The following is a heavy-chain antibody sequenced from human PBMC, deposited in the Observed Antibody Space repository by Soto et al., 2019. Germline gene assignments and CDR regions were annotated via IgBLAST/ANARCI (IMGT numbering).Heavy chain of an antibody. CDR3: AREQWLTSYYYYGMDV. Sequence: QVQPVQSGAEVKKPGSSVKVSCKASGGTFSSYAISWVRQAPGQGLEWMGGIIPIFGTANYAQKFQGRVTITADECTSTAYMELSSLRSEDTAVYYCAREQWLTSYYYYGMDVWGQGTTVTVSS. CDR1: GGTFSSYA. CDR2: IIPIFGTA. D-gene: IGHD6-19*01. J-gene: IGHJ6*02. V-gene: IGHV1-69*01.